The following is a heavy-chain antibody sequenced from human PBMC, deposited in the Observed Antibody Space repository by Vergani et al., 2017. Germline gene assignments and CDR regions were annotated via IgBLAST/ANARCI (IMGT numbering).Heavy chain of an antibody. D-gene: IGHD6-19*01. J-gene: IGHJ3*02. CDR3: ARGRSSGWPSAFDI. Sequence: QVQLQQWGAGLLKPSETLSLTCAVYGGSFSGYYWSWIRQPPGKGLEWIGEINHSGSTNYNPSLKSRVTISVDTSKNQFSLKLSSVTAEDTAVYYCARGRSSGWPSAFDIWGQGTMVTVSS. V-gene: IGHV4-34*01. CDR2: INHSGST. CDR1: GGSFSGYY.